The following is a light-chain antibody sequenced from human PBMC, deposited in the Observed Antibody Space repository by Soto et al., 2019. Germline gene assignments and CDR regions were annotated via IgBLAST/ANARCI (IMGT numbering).Light chain of an antibody. CDR2: EVT. J-gene: IGLJ1*01. V-gene: IGLV2-14*01. CDR3: SSYISSSTLYV. CDR1: TSDVGAYNF. Sequence: QSVLTQPASVSGSPGQSITISCTGTTSDVGAYNFVSWYQHRPGKAPKLMIYEVTNRPSGVSNRFSGSKSGNTASLTISGLQAEDEADYYCSSYISSSTLYVFGTGTKVTVL.